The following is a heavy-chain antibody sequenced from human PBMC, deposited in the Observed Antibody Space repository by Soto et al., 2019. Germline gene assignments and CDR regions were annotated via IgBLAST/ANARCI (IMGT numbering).Heavy chain of an antibody. V-gene: IGHV3-33*01. CDR2: IYYDGSNK. Sequence: QVQLVESGGGVVQPGRSVRLSCAASGFTFSSYGMHWVRQAPGKGLEWVAMIYYDGSNKYYADSVKGRFTISRDNSKNTLFLQMDSLTAEDTAVYYCARDPPTYGDFLFDYWGQRTLVTVSS. CDR1: GFTFSSYG. J-gene: IGHJ4*02. CDR3: ARDPPTYGDFLFDY. D-gene: IGHD4-17*01.